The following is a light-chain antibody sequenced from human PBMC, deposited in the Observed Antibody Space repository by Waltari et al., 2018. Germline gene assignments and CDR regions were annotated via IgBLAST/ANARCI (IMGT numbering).Light chain of an antibody. V-gene: IGLV2-8*01. CDR3: SSYAGSNTFLL. CDR1: RSDVGAYRY. CDR2: EVT. J-gene: IGLJ2*01. Sequence: QSALTQPPSASGSPGQSVTISCTGPRSDVGAYRYVSWYQQLPGKAPKLVIYEVTKRPSGVPDRFSGSKSGNTASLTVSGLQAEDEADYYCSSYAGSNTFLLFGGGTKLTVL.